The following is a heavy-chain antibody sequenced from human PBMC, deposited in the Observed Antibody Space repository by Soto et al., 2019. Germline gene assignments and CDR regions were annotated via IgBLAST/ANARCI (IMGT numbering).Heavy chain of an antibody. J-gene: IGHJ4*02. Sequence: QVPLVQSGAEVKKPGSSVKVSCKASGGTFSSYAISWVRQAPGPGLEWMGGIIPIFGTANYAQKFQGRVTITADESTSTAYMELSSLRSEDTAVYYCARATSRYSYGYGSALDYWGQGTLVTVSS. D-gene: IGHD5-18*01. V-gene: IGHV1-69*01. CDR2: IIPIFGTA. CDR1: GGTFSSYA. CDR3: ARATSRYSYGYGSALDY.